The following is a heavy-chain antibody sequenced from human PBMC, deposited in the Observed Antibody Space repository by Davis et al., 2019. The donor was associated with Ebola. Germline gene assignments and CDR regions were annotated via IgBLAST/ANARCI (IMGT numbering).Heavy chain of an antibody. V-gene: IGHV3-30*18. CDR2: ISYDGSNK. D-gene: IGHD2-15*01. J-gene: IGHJ6*04. Sequence: GGSLRLSCAASGFTFSSYGMHWVRQAPGKGLEWVAVISYDGSNKYYADSVKGRFTISRDNSKNTLYLQMNSLRAEDTAVYYCAKDIVVVVAASPAKKYYYYGMDVWGKGTTVTVSS. CDR1: GFTFSSYG. CDR3: AKDIVVVVAASPAKKYYYYGMDV.